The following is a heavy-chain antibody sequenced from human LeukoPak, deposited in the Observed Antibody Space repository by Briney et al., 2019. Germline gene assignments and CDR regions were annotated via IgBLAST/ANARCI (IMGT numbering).Heavy chain of an antibody. CDR3: AKDKPYSTSYYFYNMDV. CDR1: GFAFSNYG. CDR2: ISGSGGST. V-gene: IGHV3-23*01. J-gene: IGHJ6*03. Sequence: GGSLRLSCAASGFAFSNYGMSWVRQAPGKGLEWVSSISGSGGSTYYADSVQGRFTIHRDNSKNTLYLQMNSLRAEDTALYYCAKDKPYSTSYYFYNMDVWGKGTTVTVSS. D-gene: IGHD2/OR15-2a*01.